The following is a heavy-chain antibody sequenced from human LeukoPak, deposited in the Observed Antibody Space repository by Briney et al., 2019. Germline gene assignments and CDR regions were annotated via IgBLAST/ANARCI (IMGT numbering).Heavy chain of an antibody. V-gene: IGHV3-23*01. J-gene: IGHJ4*02. D-gene: IGHD3-9*01. CDR1: GFTFSSYA. CDR2: ISGSAIST. CDR3: AKGDNNILTGYYNSFDS. Sequence: GSLRLSCAASGFTFSSYAMSWIRQAPGKGLEWVSSISGSAISTYYADSVKGRFTISRDNSRNTLYLQMNSLRAGDTALFYCAKGDNNILTGYYNSFDSWGQGTLVTVSS.